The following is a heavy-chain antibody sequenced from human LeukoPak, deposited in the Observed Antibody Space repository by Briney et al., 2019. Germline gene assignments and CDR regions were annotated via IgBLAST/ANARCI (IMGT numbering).Heavy chain of an antibody. J-gene: IGHJ3*02. CDR2: IYYSGST. V-gene: IGHV4-39*07. CDR3: SMRGRRYYDSSGPFDI. CDR1: GGSISSSSYY. Sequence: SETLSLTCTVSGGSISSSSYYWGWIRQPPGKGLEWIGSIYYSGSTYYNPSLKSRVTISVDTSKNQFSLKLSSVTAADTAVYYCSMRGRRYYDSSGPFDIWGQGTMVTVSS. D-gene: IGHD3-22*01.